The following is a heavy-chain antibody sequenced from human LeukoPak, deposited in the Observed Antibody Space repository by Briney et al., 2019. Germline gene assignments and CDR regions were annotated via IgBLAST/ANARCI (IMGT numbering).Heavy chain of an antibody. CDR1: GFTFSSYA. D-gene: IGHD6-13*01. Sequence: GGSLRLFCAASGFTFSSYAMSWVRQATGKGLEWVSAISGSGGSTYYADSVKGRFTISRDNSKNTLYLQMNSLRAEDTAVHNCAKWADTSSSRFDYWGQGTLVTVSS. CDR3: AKWADTSSSRFDY. CDR2: ISGSGGST. J-gene: IGHJ4*02. V-gene: IGHV3-23*01.